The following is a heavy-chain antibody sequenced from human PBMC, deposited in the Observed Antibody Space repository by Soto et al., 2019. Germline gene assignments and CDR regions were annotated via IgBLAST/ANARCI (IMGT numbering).Heavy chain of an antibody. CDR2: ISYSGYT. V-gene: IGHV4-31*03. CDR1: GGSIRNDNFY. J-gene: IGHJ3*02. D-gene: IGHD6-19*01. Sequence: QVQLQESGQGLVKPSQTLSITCTVSGGSIRNDNFYWSYLRHRPGKGLEWIGYISYSGYTYYHPSLKRRVIISVDPSNNQFSLILKAVTAAYTAVYYCARDLEVTVTGRGALGIWGRGTLVTVSS. CDR3: ARDLEVTVTGRGALGI.